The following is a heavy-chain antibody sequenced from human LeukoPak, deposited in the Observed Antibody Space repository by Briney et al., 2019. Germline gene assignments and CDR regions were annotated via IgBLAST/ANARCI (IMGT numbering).Heavy chain of an antibody. V-gene: IGHV1-18*01. J-gene: IGHJ5*02. Sequence: GESLQISCKGSGYSFTSYGISWVRQAPGQGLEWMGWISAYNGNTNYAQKLQGRVTMTTDTSTSTAYMELRSLRSDDTAVYYCARGPFLAHLLVLRFLEWPVDPWGQGTLVTVSS. CDR3: ARGPFLAHLLVLRFLEWPVDP. CDR2: ISAYNGNT. D-gene: IGHD3-3*01. CDR1: GYSFTSYG.